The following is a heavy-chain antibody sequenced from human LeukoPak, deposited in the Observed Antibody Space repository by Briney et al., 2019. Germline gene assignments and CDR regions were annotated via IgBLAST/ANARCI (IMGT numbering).Heavy chain of an antibody. J-gene: IGHJ4*02. D-gene: IGHD6-13*01. CDR2: ISSSSSYI. CDR1: GFTFSSYS. V-gene: IGHV3-21*01. Sequence: GGSLRLSCAASGFTFSSYSMNWVRQAPGKGLEWVSSISSSSSYIYYADSVKGRFTISRDNAKNSLYLQMNSLRAEDTAVYYCARGWWDSSSLDYWGQGTLVTVSS. CDR3: ARGWWDSSSLDY.